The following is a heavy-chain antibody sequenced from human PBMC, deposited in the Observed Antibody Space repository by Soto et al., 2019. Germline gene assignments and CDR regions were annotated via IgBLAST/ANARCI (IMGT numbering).Heavy chain of an antibody. CDR3: AKLAGQYFDSSGYYRASDY. CDR2: ISARGGST. D-gene: IGHD3-22*01. CDR1: GFTFSDYA. V-gene: IGHV3-23*01. J-gene: IGHJ4*02. Sequence: GESLKISCAASGFTFSDYAMSWVRQAPEKGLEWVSAISARGGSTFYADSVKGRFTISRDNSKNTLYLQMNGLGAEDTATYYCAKLAGQYFDSSGYYRASDYWGQGTPVTVSS.